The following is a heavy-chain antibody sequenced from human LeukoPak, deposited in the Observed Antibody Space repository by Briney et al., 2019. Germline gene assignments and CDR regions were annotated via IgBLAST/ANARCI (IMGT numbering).Heavy chain of an antibody. CDR2: INPNSGGT. CDR3: ARSYHYYDSSGYSMGDTFEI. V-gene: IGHV1-2*02. Sequence: ASVKVSCKASGYSFTDYYMHWVRQAPGQGLEWMGWINPNSGGTNYAQKFQGRVTMTRDTSISTAYMELNRLRSDDTAVYYCARSYHYYDSSGYSMGDTFEIWGQGTMVTVSS. D-gene: IGHD3-22*01. J-gene: IGHJ3*02. CDR1: GYSFTDYY.